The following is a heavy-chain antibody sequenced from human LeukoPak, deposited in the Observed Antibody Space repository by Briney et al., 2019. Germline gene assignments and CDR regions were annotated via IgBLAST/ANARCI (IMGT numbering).Heavy chain of an antibody. V-gene: IGHV4-59*01. Sequence: SETLSLTCTVSGGSIRWYYWSWIRQPPGKGLEGIGYTYYSGSTNYNPSLKSRVTISVDTSKNQLSLKLSAVTAADTAVYYCASVGTGYCSGGSCYFFDYWGQGTLVTVSS. CDR1: GGSIRWYY. J-gene: IGHJ4*02. D-gene: IGHD2-15*01. CDR2: TYYSGST. CDR3: ASVGTGYCSGGSCYFFDY.